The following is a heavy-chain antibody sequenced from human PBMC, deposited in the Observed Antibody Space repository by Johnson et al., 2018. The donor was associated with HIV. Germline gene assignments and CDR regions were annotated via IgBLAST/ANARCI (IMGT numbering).Heavy chain of an antibody. CDR1: GFTFDDYG. J-gene: IGHJ3*02. CDR2: INWNGGNT. V-gene: IGHV3-20*04. D-gene: IGHD6-19*01. CDR3: ARGGSSGWSGFLAFDI. Sequence: VQLVESGGGVVRPGGSLRLSCAASGFTFDDYGMSWVRQVPGKGLEWVSGINWNGGNTGYVDSVKGRFTISRDNANNSLYLQMNSLRGEDTALYYWARGGSSGWSGFLAFDIWGQGTMVTVSS.